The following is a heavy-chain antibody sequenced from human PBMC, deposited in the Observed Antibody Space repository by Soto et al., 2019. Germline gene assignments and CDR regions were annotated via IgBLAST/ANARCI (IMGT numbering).Heavy chain of an antibody. Sequence: GGSLRLSCAASGFTFSNAWMSWVRQAPGKGLEWVGRIKSKTDGGTTDYAAPVKGRFTISRDDSKNMLYLQMNSLKTEDTAVYYCTTTVIYSGYDWVFDYWGQGTLVTVSS. D-gene: IGHD5-12*01. J-gene: IGHJ4*02. CDR1: GFTFSNAW. CDR2: IKSKTDGGTT. V-gene: IGHV3-15*01. CDR3: TTTVIYSGYDWVFDY.